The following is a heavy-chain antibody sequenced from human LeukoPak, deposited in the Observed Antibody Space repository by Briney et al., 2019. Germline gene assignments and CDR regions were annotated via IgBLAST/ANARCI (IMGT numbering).Heavy chain of an antibody. Sequence: GGSLRLSCATSGFTFSTYAFSWVRQAPGKGLEWVADISNSGRIHYADSVKGRFTISRDNNKAIMYLQIDNVTLQDTATYFCARQLTEHSYYWGQGTLVTVSS. CDR3: ARQLTEHSYY. J-gene: IGHJ4*02. D-gene: IGHD5-18*01. V-gene: IGHV3-23*01. CDR1: GFTFSTYA. CDR2: ISNSGRI.